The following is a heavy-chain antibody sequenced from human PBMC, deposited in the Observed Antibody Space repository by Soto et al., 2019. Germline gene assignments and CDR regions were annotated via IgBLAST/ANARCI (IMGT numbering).Heavy chain of an antibody. V-gene: IGHV2-26*01. CDR2: LFSNDEK. CDR1: GFSLSNARMG. D-gene: IGHD1-1*01. Sequence: QVTLKESGPVLVKPTEPLTLTCTVSGFSLSNARMGVSWIRQPPGKALEWLAHLFSNDEKSYSTSQKSKLTISKDTSKSQVVLTMTNMDPVDTATYYCARVFIYNYYFDYWGQGTLVTVSS. J-gene: IGHJ4*02. CDR3: ARVFIYNYYFDY.